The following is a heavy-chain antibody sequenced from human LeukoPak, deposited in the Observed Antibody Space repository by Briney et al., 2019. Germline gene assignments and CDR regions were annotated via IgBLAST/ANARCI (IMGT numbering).Heavy chain of an antibody. CDR3: ARGRAVAGSNAFDI. Sequence: ASVKVSCKASGGTFSSYAISWVRQAPGQGLEWMGGIIPIFGTANYAQRFQGRVTITTDESTSTAYMELSSLRSEDTAVYYCARGRAVAGSNAFDIWGQGTMVTVSS. V-gene: IGHV1-69*05. D-gene: IGHD6-19*01. J-gene: IGHJ3*02. CDR1: GGTFSSYA. CDR2: IIPIFGTA.